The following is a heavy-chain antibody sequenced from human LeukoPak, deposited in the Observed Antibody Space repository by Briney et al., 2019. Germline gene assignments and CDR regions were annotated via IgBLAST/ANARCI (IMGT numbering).Heavy chain of an antibody. CDR1: GFTFSSYA. CDR2: ISSNGGST. CDR3: ARSASMTTVTTGWFDP. J-gene: IGHJ5*02. V-gene: IGHV3-64*01. D-gene: IGHD4-17*01. Sequence: GGSMRLSCAASGFTFSSYAMHWVRQAPGKGLEYVSAISSNGGSTYYANSVKGRFTISRDNSKNTLYLQMGSLRAEDMAVYYCARSASMTTVTTGWFDPWGQGTLVTVSS.